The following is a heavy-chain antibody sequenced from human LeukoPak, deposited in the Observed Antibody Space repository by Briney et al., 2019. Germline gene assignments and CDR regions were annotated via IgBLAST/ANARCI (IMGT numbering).Heavy chain of an antibody. CDR2: IYNSGAT. Sequence: GDSLRLSCAASGFIVSSDYMKWVREAPQKGLEWVSVIYNSGATYYADSVKGRFTISRDNSKNTLYLQMNSLRVEDTAVYYCARGNNYWGQGTLVTVSS. V-gene: IGHV3-53*01. CDR3: ARGNNY. J-gene: IGHJ4*02. CDR1: GFIVSSDY. D-gene: IGHD1/OR15-1a*01.